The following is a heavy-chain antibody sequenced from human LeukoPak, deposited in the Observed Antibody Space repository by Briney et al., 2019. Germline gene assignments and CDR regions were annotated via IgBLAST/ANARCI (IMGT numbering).Heavy chain of an antibody. CDR3: ARGPKLYSSSAGTDY. CDR2: INHSGST. D-gene: IGHD6-6*01. J-gene: IGHJ4*02. Sequence: PSETLSLTCAVYGGSFSGYYWSWIRRPPGKGLEWIGEINHSGSTNYNPSLKSRVTISVDTSKNQFSLKLSSGTAADTAVYYCARGPKLYSSSAGTDYWGQGTLVTVSS. CDR1: GGSFSGYY. V-gene: IGHV4-34*01.